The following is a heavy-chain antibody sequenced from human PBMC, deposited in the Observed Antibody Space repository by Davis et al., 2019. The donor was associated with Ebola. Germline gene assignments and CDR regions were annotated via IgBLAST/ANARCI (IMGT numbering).Heavy chain of an antibody. D-gene: IGHD1-1*01. Sequence: GGSLRLSCAASGFTFSSYGMHWVRQAPGKGLEWVAVISYDGSNKYYADSVKGRFTISRDNSKNTLYLQMNSLRAEDTAVYYCARVQERRNFDYWGQGTLVTVSS. J-gene: IGHJ4*02. CDR3: ARVQERRNFDY. V-gene: IGHV3-30*03. CDR2: ISYDGSNK. CDR1: GFTFSSYG.